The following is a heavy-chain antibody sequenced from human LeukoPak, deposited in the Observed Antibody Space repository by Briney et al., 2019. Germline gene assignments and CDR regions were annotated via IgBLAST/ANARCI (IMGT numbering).Heavy chain of an antibody. J-gene: IGHJ5*02. CDR2: INGDGSST. D-gene: IGHD5-12*01. Sequence: GGSLRLSCAASGFTFSPYWMHWVRQAPGKGLVWVSRINGDGSSTDYADSVEGRFTISRDNAKNTLYLRMNSLTAEDTAVYYCARDRGYQMVDPWGQGTLVTVSS. CDR3: ARDRGYQMVDP. CDR1: GFTFSPYW. V-gene: IGHV3-74*01.